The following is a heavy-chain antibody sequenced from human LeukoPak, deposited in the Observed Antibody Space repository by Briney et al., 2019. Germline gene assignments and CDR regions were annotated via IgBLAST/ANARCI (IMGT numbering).Heavy chain of an antibody. D-gene: IGHD5-18*01. Sequence: PGGSLRLSCAVSGFTLDNYGMNWVRQAPGKGLEWVAFIRYDASKTFYGDSVKGRFTISRDNSKNTLYLQMSSLRVDDTAIYYCAKVEKRGYSYNLHYYYDYMDAWGKGATVTVSS. V-gene: IGHV3-30*02. J-gene: IGHJ6*03. CDR1: GFTLDNYG. CDR3: AKVEKRGYSYNLHYYYDYMDA. CDR2: IRYDASKT.